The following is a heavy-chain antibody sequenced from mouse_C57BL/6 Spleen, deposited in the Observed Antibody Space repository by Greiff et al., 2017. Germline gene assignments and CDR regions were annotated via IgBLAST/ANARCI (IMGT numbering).Heavy chain of an antibody. CDR3: ARISNSYAMDY. D-gene: IGHD2-5*01. Sequence: QVQLQQSGPELVKPGASVKISCKASGYSFTSYYIHWVKQRPGQGLEWIGWIYPGSGNTKYNEKFKGKATLTADTSSSTAYMQLSSLTSEDSAVYYCARISNSYAMDYWGQGTSVTVSS. V-gene: IGHV1-66*01. J-gene: IGHJ4*01. CDR1: GYSFTSYY. CDR2: IYPGSGNT.